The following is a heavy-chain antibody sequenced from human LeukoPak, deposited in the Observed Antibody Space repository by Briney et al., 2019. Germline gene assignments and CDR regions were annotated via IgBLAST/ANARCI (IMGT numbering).Heavy chain of an antibody. CDR2: IIPILGIA. CDR3: ARALGGIAAAGLDY. CDR1: GGTFSSYA. V-gene: IGHV1-69*04. Sequence: VASVKVSCKASGGTFSSYAISWVRQAPGQGLEWMGRIIPILGIANYAQKFQGRVTITADRSTSTAYMELSSLRSEDTAVYYCARALGGIAAAGLDYWGQGTLVTVSS. D-gene: IGHD6-13*01. J-gene: IGHJ4*02.